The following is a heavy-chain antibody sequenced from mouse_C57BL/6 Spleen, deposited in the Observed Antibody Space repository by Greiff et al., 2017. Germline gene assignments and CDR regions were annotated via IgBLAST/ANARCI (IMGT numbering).Heavy chain of an antibody. Sequence: QVQLQQPGAELVMPGASVKLSCKASGYTFTSYWMHWVKQRPGQGLEWIGEIDPSDSYTNYNQKFKGKSTLTVDKSSSTAYMQLSSLTSEDSAVYHCARLYSSYAMDYWGQGTSVTVSS. CDR2: IDPSDSYT. V-gene: IGHV1-69*01. CDR3: ARLYSSYAMDY. J-gene: IGHJ4*01. CDR1: GYTFTSYW. D-gene: IGHD2-1*01.